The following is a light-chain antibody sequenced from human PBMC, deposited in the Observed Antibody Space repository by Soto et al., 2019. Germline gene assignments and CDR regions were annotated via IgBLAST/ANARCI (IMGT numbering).Light chain of an antibody. CDR3: QQYGNSPRYT. V-gene: IGKV3-20*01. CDR2: GAS. J-gene: IGKJ2*01. Sequence: ETVVTKSPDTLSLSPGERATLSCRASQIVSSSYLTWYQQKPGQAPRLLIYGASSRATGIPDRFSGSGSGTDFTLTINKLEPEAFAVYYCQQYGNSPRYTFGQGTKLEIK. CDR1: QIVSSSY.